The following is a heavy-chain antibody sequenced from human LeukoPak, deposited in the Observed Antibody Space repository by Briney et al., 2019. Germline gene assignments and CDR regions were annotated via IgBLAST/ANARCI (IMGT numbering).Heavy chain of an antibody. V-gene: IGHV4-34*01. CDR1: GGSFSGYY. Sequence: PSETLSLTCAVYGGSFSGYYWSWIRQPPGKGLEWVGEINHRGSTNYNPSLKSRVTISVDTSKNQFSLKLSSVTAADTAVYYCARGPIPWGQGTLVTVSS. D-gene: IGHD3-3*01. J-gene: IGHJ5*02. CDR2: INHRGST. CDR3: ARGPIP.